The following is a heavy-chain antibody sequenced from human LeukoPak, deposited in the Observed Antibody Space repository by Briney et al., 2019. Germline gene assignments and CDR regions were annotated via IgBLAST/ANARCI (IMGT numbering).Heavy chain of an antibody. J-gene: IGHJ4*02. Sequence: PGGSLRLSCAASGFTFSSYSMNWVRQAPGKGLEWVSYISSSSNSIYYADSVKGRFTISRDNSKNTLYLQMNSLRAEDTAVYYCARGKEWELLQDYWGQGTLVTVSS. V-gene: IGHV3-48*01. D-gene: IGHD1-26*01. CDR3: ARGKEWELLQDY. CDR2: ISSSSNSI. CDR1: GFTFSSYS.